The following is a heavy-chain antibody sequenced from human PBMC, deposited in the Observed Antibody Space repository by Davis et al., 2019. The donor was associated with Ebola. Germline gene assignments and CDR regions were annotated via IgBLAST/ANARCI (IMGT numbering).Heavy chain of an antibody. J-gene: IGHJ4*02. CDR3: ARGNGDPFDY. D-gene: IGHD4-17*01. V-gene: IGHV4-34*01. CDR1: GGSFSGYY. CDR2: INHSGST. Sequence: GSLRLSCAVYGGSFSGYYWSWIRQPPGKGLEWIGEINHSGSTNYNPSLKSRVTISVDTSKNQFSLKLSSVTAADTAVYYCARGNGDPFDYWGQGTLVTVSS.